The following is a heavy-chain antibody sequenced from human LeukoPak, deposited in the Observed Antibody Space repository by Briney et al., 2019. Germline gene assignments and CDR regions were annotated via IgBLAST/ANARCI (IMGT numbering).Heavy chain of an antibody. V-gene: IGHV1-2*06. Sequence: ASVKVSCKASGYTFTGYYMHWVRQAPGQGLEWMGRINPNSGGTIYAQKFQGRVTMTRDTSISTAYMELSRLRSDDTAVYYCARGSYGYSGSYYRLDYWGQGTLVTVSS. CDR2: INPNSGGT. CDR3: ARGSYGYSGSYYRLDY. D-gene: IGHD1-26*01. J-gene: IGHJ4*02. CDR1: GYTFTGYY.